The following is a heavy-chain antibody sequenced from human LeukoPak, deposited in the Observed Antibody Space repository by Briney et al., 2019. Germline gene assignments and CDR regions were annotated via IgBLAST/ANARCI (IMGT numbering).Heavy chain of an antibody. Sequence: GGSLRLSCAASGFTFSSYWMSWVRQAPGKGLEWVANIKQDGSEKYYVDSVKGRFTISRDNAKNSLYLQMNSLRAEDTALYYCARDPWGIASSRLFDYWGQGTLVTVSS. D-gene: IGHD6-13*01. CDR2: IKQDGSEK. J-gene: IGHJ4*02. CDR1: GFTFSSYW. V-gene: IGHV3-7*03. CDR3: ARDPWGIASSRLFDY.